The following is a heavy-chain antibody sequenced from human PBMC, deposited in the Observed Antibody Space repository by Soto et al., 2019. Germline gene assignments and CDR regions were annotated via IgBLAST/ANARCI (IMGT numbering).Heavy chain of an antibody. V-gene: IGHV3-11*06. CDR1: GFRFTDYY. D-gene: IGHD4-17*01. CDR2: ISGTSTYT. J-gene: IGHJ6*02. Sequence: GGSLRLSCAASGFRFTDYYMSWIRQAPGKGLEWVSYISGTSTYTSSADSVKGRFTISRDNAKNSLSLQMNSLSAEDTAVYYCARGGYGDGYYFGMDVWGQGTTVTVSS. CDR3: ARGGYGDGYYFGMDV.